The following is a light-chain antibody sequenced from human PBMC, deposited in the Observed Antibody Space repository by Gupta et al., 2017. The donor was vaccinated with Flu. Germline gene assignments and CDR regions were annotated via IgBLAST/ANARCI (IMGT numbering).Light chain of an antibody. V-gene: IGKV1-9*01. J-gene: IGKJ2*01. Sequence: DIQLTQSPSFLSASVGDRVTITCRASQGISSYLAWYQQKPGKAPKLLIYAASTLQSGVPSRFSGSGYGTEFTLTISSRHPEDFATYYCQQRNSYPRYIFGQGTKMEIK. CDR1: QGISSY. CDR2: AAS. CDR3: QQRNSYPRYI.